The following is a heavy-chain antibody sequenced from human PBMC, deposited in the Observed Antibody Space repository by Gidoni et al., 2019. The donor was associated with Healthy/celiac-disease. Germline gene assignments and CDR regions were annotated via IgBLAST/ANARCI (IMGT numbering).Heavy chain of an antibody. V-gene: IGHV3-23*01. D-gene: IGHD2-21*02. CDR1: VFTFGSYA. Sequence: EVPLFESGGGLVQPGGSLRLYFSSSVFTFGSYAMSWVRQAPGKGLEWVSAISGSGGSTYYADSVKGRFTISRDNSKNTLYLQMNSLRAEDTAVYYCAKAPAPVTAITFDYWGQGTLVTVSS. J-gene: IGHJ4*02. CDR2: ISGSGGST. CDR3: AKAPAPVTAITFDY.